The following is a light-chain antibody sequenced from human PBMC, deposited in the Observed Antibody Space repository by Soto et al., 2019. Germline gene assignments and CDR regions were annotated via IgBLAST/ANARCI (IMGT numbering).Light chain of an antibody. CDR3: QQYNKWWT. Sequence: EIVLTQSPGTLSLSPGERATLSCRASQSVSSSYLAWYQQKPGQAPRLLIYGASSRATGIPDRFSGSGSGTDFTLTISRLEPEDFAVYYCQQYNKWWTFGQGTKVEIK. CDR1: QSVSSSY. CDR2: GAS. J-gene: IGKJ1*01. V-gene: IGKV3-20*01.